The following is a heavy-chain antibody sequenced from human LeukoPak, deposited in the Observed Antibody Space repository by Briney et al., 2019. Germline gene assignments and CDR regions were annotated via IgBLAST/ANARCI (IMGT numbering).Heavy chain of an antibody. Sequence: GGSLRLSCPASGFTFSSSAMCWDRHALAHGLAQVSAIGGSGASTYYADSVKGRFTISRDNSKTTLYLQMNSLRAEDTAVYSCAKGWMFGELLNCWGQGTLVTVSS. J-gene: IGHJ4*02. D-gene: IGHD3-10*02. CDR3: AKGWMFGELLNC. V-gene: IGHV3-23*01. CDR1: GFTFSSSA. CDR2: IGGSGAST.